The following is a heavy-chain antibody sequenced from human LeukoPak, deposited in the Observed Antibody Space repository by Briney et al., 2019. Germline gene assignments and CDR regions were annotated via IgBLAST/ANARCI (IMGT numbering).Heavy chain of an antibody. CDR2: ISAYNDNT. Sequence: ASVKVSCKASGYTFTSYGINWVRQAPGQGLEWMGWISAYNDNTNYAQKLQGRVTMTTDASTSTAYMELRSLRSDDTAVYYCARGLLGDYGMDVWGKGTTVTVSS. D-gene: IGHD5-18*01. J-gene: IGHJ6*04. CDR3: ARGLLGDYGMDV. CDR1: GYTFTSYG. V-gene: IGHV1-18*04.